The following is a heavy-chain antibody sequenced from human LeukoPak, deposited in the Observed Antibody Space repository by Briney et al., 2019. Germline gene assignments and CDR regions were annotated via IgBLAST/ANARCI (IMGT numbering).Heavy chain of an antibody. V-gene: IGHV4-59*01. Sequence: SETLSLTCTVSGGSNSSYYWSWIRQPPGKGLEWIGYIYYSGSTNYNPSLKSRVTISVDTSKNQFSLKLSSVTAADTAVYYCARVSGWYYYMDVWGKGTTVTVSS. CDR3: ARVSGWYYYMDV. D-gene: IGHD6-19*01. CDR2: IYYSGST. CDR1: GGSNSSYY. J-gene: IGHJ6*03.